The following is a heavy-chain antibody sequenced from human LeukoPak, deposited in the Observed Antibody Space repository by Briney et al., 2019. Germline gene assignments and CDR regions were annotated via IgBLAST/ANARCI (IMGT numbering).Heavy chain of an antibody. J-gene: IGHJ2*01. CDR2: ISWNSRKV. D-gene: IGHD3/OR15-3a*01. Sequence: PGGSLRLSCVASGFTFDNYGMHWVRQAPGEGLEWVSGISWNSRKVAYADSVKGRFTISRDNAQNSLYLQVNSLRTEDTALYYCAKVAGTGPRDFYFDLWGRGTLVTVSS. CDR3: AKVAGTGPRDFYFDL. V-gene: IGHV3-9*01. CDR1: GFTFDNYG.